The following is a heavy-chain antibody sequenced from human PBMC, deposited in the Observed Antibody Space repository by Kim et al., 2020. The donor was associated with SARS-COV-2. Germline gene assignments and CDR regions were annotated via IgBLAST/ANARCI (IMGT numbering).Heavy chain of an antibody. CDR2: ISSSSSYI. CDR3: ARDHGYYYDSSGYYYFDY. V-gene: IGHV3-21*01. J-gene: IGHJ4*02. CDR1: GFTFSSYS. D-gene: IGHD3-22*01. Sequence: GGSLRLSCAASGFTFSSYSMNWVRQAPGKGLEWVSSISSSSSYIYYADSVKGRFTISRDNAKNSLYLQMNSLRAEDTAVYYCARDHGYYYDSSGYYYFDYWGQGTLVTVSS.